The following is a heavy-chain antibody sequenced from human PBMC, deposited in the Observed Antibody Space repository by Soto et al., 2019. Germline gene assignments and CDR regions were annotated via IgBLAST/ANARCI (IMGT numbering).Heavy chain of an antibody. Sequence: GGSLRLSCAASGFTFSSYWMSWVRQAPGKGLEWVANIKQDGSEKYYVDSVKGRFTISRDNAKNSLYLQMNSLRAEDTAVYYCARGGRHCSCTSCYRGHWFDPWGQGTLVTVSS. V-gene: IGHV3-7*05. CDR1: GFTFSSYW. J-gene: IGHJ5*02. CDR3: ARGGRHCSCTSCYRGHWFDP. CDR2: IKQDGSEK. D-gene: IGHD2-2*02.